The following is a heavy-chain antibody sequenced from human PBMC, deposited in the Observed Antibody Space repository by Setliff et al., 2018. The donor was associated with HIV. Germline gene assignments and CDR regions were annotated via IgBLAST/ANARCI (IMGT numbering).Heavy chain of an antibody. CDR2: IYYTGFA. D-gene: IGHD1-1*01. V-gene: IGHV4-39*02. J-gene: IGHJ4*02. Sequence: PSETLSLTCSVSGDSMSSGSYFWGWIRQTPGKGLEWIGNIYYTGFAYYNPSLKRRVTISLDTSKTHFYLNLTSVTDADTAVYFCAREGRSDPAVATTRIDYWGQGKLVTVSS. CDR1: GDSMSSGSYF. CDR3: AREGRSDPAVATTRIDY.